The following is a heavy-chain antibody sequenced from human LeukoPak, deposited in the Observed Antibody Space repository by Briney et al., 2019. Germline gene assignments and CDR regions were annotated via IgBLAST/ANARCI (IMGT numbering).Heavy chain of an antibody. V-gene: IGHV3-21*01. Sequence: PGGSLRLSCAASGFTFSSYSMNWVRQAPGKGLEWVSSISSSSSYIYYADSVKGRFTISRDNAKNSLYLQMNSLRAEDTAVYCCARDLRPITMIVVVITGGFDYWGQGTLVTVS. CDR3: ARDLRPITMIVVVITGGFDY. J-gene: IGHJ4*02. CDR2: ISSSSSYI. D-gene: IGHD3-22*01. CDR1: GFTFSSYS.